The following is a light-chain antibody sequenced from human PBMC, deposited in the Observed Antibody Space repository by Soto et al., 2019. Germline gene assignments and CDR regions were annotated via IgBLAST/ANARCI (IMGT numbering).Light chain of an antibody. CDR2: EVS. V-gene: IGLV2-8*01. CDR1: SSDIGAYNY. J-gene: IGLJ1*01. Sequence: QSVLTQPPSASGSPGQSVTISCPGNSSDIGAYNYVSWYQQYPGKAPKLMIFEVSKRPSGVPDRFSGSKSGNTASLTVSGLQAEDEADYYCCSYAGSNNLIFGTGTKVTVL. CDR3: CSYAGSNNLI.